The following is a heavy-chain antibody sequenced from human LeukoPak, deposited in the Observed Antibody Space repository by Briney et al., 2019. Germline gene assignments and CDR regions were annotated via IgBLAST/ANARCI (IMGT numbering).Heavy chain of an antibody. Sequence: GASVKVSCKTSGCTFTSYDINWVRQATGQGLEWMGWMNPNSGNTGYAQKFQGRVTMTRNTSISTAYMELSSLRSEDTAVYFCTRGVMKGSGKTFDYWGQGTLVTVSS. J-gene: IGHJ4*02. V-gene: IGHV1-8*01. CDR2: MNPNSGNT. CDR3: TRGVMKGSGKTFDY. D-gene: IGHD3-10*01. CDR1: GCTFTSYD.